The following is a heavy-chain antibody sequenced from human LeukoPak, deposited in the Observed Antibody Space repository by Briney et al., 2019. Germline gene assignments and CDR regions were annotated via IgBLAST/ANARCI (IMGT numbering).Heavy chain of an antibody. D-gene: IGHD6-19*01. CDR2: INHSGST. Sequence: SETLSLTCAVYRGSLSGYYWSWIRQPPGKGLEWIGEINHSGSTNYNPSLKSRVTISVDTSKNQFSLNLSSVTAADTAVYYCARDRPHISGSPHFDYWGQGTLVTVSS. CDR3: ARDRPHISGSPHFDY. J-gene: IGHJ4*02. CDR1: RGSLSGYY. V-gene: IGHV4-34*01.